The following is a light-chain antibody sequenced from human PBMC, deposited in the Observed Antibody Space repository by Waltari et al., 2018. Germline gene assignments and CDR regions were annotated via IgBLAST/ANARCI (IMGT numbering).Light chain of an antibody. CDR3: AAWDESHYV. J-gene: IGLJ1*01. CDR2: RNN. V-gene: IGLV1-47*01. CDR1: HSTLGSNY. Sequence: QSVLTQPPSASETPGPRVTISCSGSHSTLGSNYPYWYQQLPGRAPKLLLYRNNQRPSGVPDRFSGSKYGTSASLAISELRSEDEGVYYCAAWDESHYVFGPGTEVTVL.